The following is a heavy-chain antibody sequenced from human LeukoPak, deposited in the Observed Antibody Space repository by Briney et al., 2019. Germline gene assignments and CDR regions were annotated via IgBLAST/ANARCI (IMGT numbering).Heavy chain of an antibody. J-gene: IGHJ6*03. D-gene: IGHD4-17*01. CDR2: IYPGDSDT. Sequence: GESLKISCKGSGYSFTSYWIGWVRQMPGKGLEWMGIIYPGDSDTRYSPSFQGQVTISADKSIGTAYLQWSSLKASDTAMYYCARHVTGDYGYYYYYMDVWGKGTTVTISS. CDR1: GYSFTSYW. CDR3: ARHVTGDYGYYYYYMDV. V-gene: IGHV5-51*01.